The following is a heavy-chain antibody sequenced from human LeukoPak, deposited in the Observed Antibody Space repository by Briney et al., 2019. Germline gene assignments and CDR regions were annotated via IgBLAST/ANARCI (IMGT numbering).Heavy chain of an antibody. CDR3: ARIRFLEWLPELYYFDY. Sequence: GGSLRLSCAASGFTFSSYWMSWVRQAPGEGLEWVANIKQDGSEKYYVDSVKGRFTISRDNAKNSLYLQMNSLRAEDTAVYYCARIRFLEWLPELYYFDYWGQGTLVTVSS. V-gene: IGHV3-7*01. D-gene: IGHD3-3*01. J-gene: IGHJ4*02. CDR1: GFTFSSYW. CDR2: IKQDGSEK.